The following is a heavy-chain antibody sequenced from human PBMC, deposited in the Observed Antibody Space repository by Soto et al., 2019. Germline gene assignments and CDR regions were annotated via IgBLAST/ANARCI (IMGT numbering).Heavy chain of an antibody. Sequence: PGGSLRLSCVASQFTFNIDAMTWVRQAPGKGLEWVSSMSGSGASIYYADSVKGRFTISRDKSKKTLYLQMNSLRAEDTAVYWCARGGRFDPWGQGTLVTVSS. CDR1: QFTFNIDA. V-gene: IGHV3-23*01. CDR2: MSGSGASI. CDR3: ARGGRFDP. J-gene: IGHJ5*02.